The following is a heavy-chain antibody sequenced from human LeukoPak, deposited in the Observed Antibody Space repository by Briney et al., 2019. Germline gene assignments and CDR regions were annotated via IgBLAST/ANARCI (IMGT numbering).Heavy chain of an antibody. CDR2: IYYSGST. Sequence: SETLSLTCTVSGGSISSSSYYWSWIRQPPGKGLEWIGYIYYSGSTNYNPSLKSRVTISVDTSKNQFSLKLSSVTAADTAVYYCARHSGSLDAFDIWGQGTMVTVSS. D-gene: IGHD1-26*01. J-gene: IGHJ3*02. CDR1: GGSISSSSYY. CDR3: ARHSGSLDAFDI. V-gene: IGHV4-61*05.